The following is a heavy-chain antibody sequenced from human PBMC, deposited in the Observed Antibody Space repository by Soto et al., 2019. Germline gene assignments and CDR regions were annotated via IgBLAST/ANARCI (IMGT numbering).Heavy chain of an antibody. V-gene: IGHV4-61*01. Sequence: QVQLQESGPGLLKPSETLSLTCSVSGVSGSDKTYYWSCIRQPPGKRLESIGYVYYSGTTNYHPSLKSRVTISVDLSKNQFSLRLSSVTTADTALYYCARTTAVPNSLRSRYFFDYWGQGTLVTVSS. J-gene: IGHJ4*02. D-gene: IGHD4-17*01. CDR3: ARTTAVPNSLRSRYFFDY. CDR2: VYYSGTT. CDR1: GVSGSDKTYY.